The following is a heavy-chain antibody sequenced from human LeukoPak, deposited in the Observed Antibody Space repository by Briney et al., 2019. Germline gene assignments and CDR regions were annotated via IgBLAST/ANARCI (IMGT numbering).Heavy chain of an antibody. CDR1: GFTFSFYS. V-gene: IGHV3-48*02. CDR3: AGSSTPPIGAFDY. D-gene: IGHD4/OR15-4a*01. Sequence: QPGGSLRLSCAASGFTFSFYSMNWVRQAPGKGLEWVSYISSSSTTIYYADSVKGRFTISRDNAKNSLYLQMNSLRDEDTAVYYCAGSSTPPIGAFDYWGQGTLVTVSS. CDR2: ISSSSTTI. J-gene: IGHJ4*02.